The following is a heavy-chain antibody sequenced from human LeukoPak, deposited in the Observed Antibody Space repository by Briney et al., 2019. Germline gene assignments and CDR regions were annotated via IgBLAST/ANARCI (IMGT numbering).Heavy chain of an antibody. CDR2: INPNSGGT. CDR1: GYTFTGYY. D-gene: IGHD2-2*01. V-gene: IGHV1-2*02. Sequence: GASVKVSCKASGYTFTGYYMHWVRQAPGQGLEWMGWINPNSGGTNYAQKFQGRVTMTRDTSISTAYMELSRLRSDDTAVYYCARERRGIVVVPAAYRNWFDPWGQGTLVTVSS. J-gene: IGHJ5*02. CDR3: ARERRGIVVVPAAYRNWFDP.